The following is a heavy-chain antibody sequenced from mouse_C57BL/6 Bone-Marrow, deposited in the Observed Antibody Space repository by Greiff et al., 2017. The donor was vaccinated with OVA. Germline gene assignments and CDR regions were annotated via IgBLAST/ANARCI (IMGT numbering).Heavy chain of an antibody. Sequence: QVQLQQPGAELVKPGASVKLSCKASGYTFTSYWMHWVKQRPGQGLEWIGMIHPNSGSTNYNEKFKSKATLTVDKSSSTAYMQLSSLTSEDSAVYYCAREGSYYGYFDYWGQGTTLTVSS. CDR2: IHPNSGST. D-gene: IGHD2-1*01. V-gene: IGHV1-64*01. CDR1: GYTFTSYW. CDR3: AREGSYYGYFDY. J-gene: IGHJ2*01.